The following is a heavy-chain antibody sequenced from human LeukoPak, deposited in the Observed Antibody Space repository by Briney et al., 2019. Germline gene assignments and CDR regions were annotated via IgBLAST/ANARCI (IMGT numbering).Heavy chain of an antibody. D-gene: IGHD2-2*01. J-gene: IGHJ6*03. Sequence: ASVKVSCKASGGTFSSYAISWVRQAPGQGLEWMGGIIPIFGTANYAQKFQGRVTITADESTSTAYMELSSLRSEDTAVYYCARDSTDCSSTSCPYYYYYMDVWGKGTTVTVSS. V-gene: IGHV1-69*13. CDR2: IIPIFGTA. CDR1: GGTFSSYA. CDR3: ARDSTDCSSTSCPYYYYYMDV.